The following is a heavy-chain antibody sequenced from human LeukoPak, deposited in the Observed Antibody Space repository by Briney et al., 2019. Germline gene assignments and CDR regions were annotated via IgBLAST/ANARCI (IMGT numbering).Heavy chain of an antibody. CDR3: AREYSSSWYFDY. J-gene: IGHJ4*02. Sequence: GRSLRLSCAASGFTFSSYAMHWVRQAPGKGLEWVAVISYDGSNKYYADSVKGRFTISRDNSKNTLYLQMNSLRAEDTAVYYCAREYSSSWYFDYWGQGTLVTVSS. D-gene: IGHD6-13*01. CDR1: GFTFSSYA. CDR2: ISYDGSNK. V-gene: IGHV3-30-3*01.